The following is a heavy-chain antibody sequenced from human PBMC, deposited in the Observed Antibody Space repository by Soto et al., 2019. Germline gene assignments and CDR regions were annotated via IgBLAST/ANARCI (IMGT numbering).Heavy chain of an antibody. V-gene: IGHV1-2*04. CDR3: ARGSITIFGVVPFDY. J-gene: IGHJ4*02. CDR2: INPNSGGT. D-gene: IGHD3-3*01. CDR1: GYTFTGYY. Sequence: GASVKVSCKASGYTFTGYYMHWVRQAPGQGLEWMGWINPNSGGTNYAQKFQGWVTMTRDTSISTAYMELSRLRSDDTAVYYCARGSITIFGVVPFDYWGQGTLVTVSS.